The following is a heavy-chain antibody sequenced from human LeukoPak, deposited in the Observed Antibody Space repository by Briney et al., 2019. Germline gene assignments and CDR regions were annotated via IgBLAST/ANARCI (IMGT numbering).Heavy chain of an antibody. CDR2: INPNSGGT. Sequence: ASVKVSCKASGYTFTGYYMHWVLQAPGQGLEWMGWINPNSGGTNYEQKFQGRVTMTRDTSISTADMELSSLRSDETAVDYCTAWGGEVTTSCCDYWGQGTLVTVSS. V-gene: IGHV1-2*02. CDR3: TAWGGEVTTSCCDY. D-gene: IGHD1-1*01. J-gene: IGHJ4*02. CDR1: GYTFTGYY.